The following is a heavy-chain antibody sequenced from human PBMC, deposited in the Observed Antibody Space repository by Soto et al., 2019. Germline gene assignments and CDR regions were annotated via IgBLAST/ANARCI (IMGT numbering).Heavy chain of an antibody. CDR2: IYYDGNDK. CDR1: GFTFSSYG. D-gene: IGHD3-16*01. Sequence: GGSLRLSCAASGFTFSSYGMHWVRQAPGKGLEWVTVIYYDGNDKYYADSVKGRFTISRDNSKNTLYLQMNSLRTEDTAVYYCAKDFSGGAADDYFDYWGQGTLVTVSS. J-gene: IGHJ4*02. CDR3: AKDFSGGAADDYFDY. V-gene: IGHV3-30*18.